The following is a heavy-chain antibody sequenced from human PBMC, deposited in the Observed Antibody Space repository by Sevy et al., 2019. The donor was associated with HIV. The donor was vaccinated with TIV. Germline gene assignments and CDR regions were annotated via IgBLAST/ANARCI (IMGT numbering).Heavy chain of an antibody. CDR1: GGSISSGDYY. V-gene: IGHV4-30-4*01. D-gene: IGHD6-13*01. J-gene: IGHJ4*02. CDR3: ARVTAAGSPFDY. CDR2: IYYSGST. Sequence: SETLSLTCTVSGGSISSGDYYWSWVRQPPGKGLEWIGYIYYSGSTYYNPSLKSRVTISVDTSKNQFSLELSSVTAADTAVYYCARVTAAGSPFDYWGQGTLVTVSS.